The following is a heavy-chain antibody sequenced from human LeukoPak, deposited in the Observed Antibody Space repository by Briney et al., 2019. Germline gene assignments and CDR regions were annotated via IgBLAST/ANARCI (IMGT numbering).Heavy chain of an antibody. CDR1: GGSISSSNW. CDR3: ARGGWYYYDSSGYFFDD. D-gene: IGHD3-22*01. Sequence: SETLSLTCAVSGGSISSSNWWSWVRQPPGKGLEWIGEIYHSGSTYYNPSLKSRVTISVDRSKSQFSLKLSSVTAADTAVYYCARGGWYYYDSSGYFFDDWGQGTLVTVSS. V-gene: IGHV4-4*02. J-gene: IGHJ4*02. CDR2: IYHSGST.